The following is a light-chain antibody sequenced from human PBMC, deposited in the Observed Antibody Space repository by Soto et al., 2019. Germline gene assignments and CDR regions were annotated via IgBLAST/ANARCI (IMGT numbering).Light chain of an antibody. Sequence: EIVMTQSPATLSVSPGERATLSCRASQNVGSNLAWYQQRPSQAPRLLIYGASTRATGIPARFTGSGSGTDFTLTISSLQSEDFAVYYCQHYNNWPPYTFGQGTKLEIK. V-gene: IGKV3-15*01. CDR2: GAS. CDR1: QNVGSN. CDR3: QHYNNWPPYT. J-gene: IGKJ2*01.